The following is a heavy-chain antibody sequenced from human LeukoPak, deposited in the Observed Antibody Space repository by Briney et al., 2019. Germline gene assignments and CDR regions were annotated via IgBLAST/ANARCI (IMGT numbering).Heavy chain of an antibody. D-gene: IGHD5-18*01. J-gene: IGHJ6*03. CDR1: GGSINNYY. CDR2: IHYSGST. Sequence: SETLSLTCTVSGGSINNYYWSWIRQPPGKVLEWIGYIHYSGSTNYNPSLRSRVTISVDMSKKQFSLKLRSVTAADTAVYYCARTEESGYSYDYFGYYYYMDVWGKGTTVTVSS. CDR3: ARTEESGYSYDYFGYYYYMDV. V-gene: IGHV4-59*01.